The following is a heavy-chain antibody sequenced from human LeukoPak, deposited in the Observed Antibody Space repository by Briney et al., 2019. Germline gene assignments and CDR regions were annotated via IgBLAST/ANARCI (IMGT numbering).Heavy chain of an antibody. D-gene: IGHD1-14*01. CDR3: AKDSGGTTFDY. CDR2: ISYDGSNK. V-gene: IGHV3-30*18. J-gene: IGHJ4*02. Sequence: GGSLRLSCAASGFTFSSYGMHCVRQAPGKGLEWVAVISYDGSNKYYADSVKGRFTIFRDNSKNTLYLQMNSLRAEDTAVYYCAKDSGGTTFDYWGQGTLVTVSS. CDR1: GFTFSSYG.